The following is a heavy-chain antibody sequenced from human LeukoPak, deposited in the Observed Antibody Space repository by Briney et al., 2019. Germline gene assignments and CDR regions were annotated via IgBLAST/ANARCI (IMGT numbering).Heavy chain of an antibody. J-gene: IGHJ4*02. V-gene: IGHV4-59*08. D-gene: IGHD5-12*01. CDR3: ARGGYTGTSFNY. Sequence: SETLSLTCTLSNGSINNYYWSCLPQPPEKGRECIGYISYSGSTNYSPSLKSRVTISVDSSKHQFSLKLNSVPAADTAVYYCARGGYTGTSFNYWGQGTLVTVSS. CDR1: NGSINNYY. CDR2: ISYSGST.